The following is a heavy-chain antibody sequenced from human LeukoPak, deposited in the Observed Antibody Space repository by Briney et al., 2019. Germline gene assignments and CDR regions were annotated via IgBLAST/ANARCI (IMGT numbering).Heavy chain of an antibody. CDR3: ARDGSGYDYVDYYYYMDV. CDR1: GYTFTSYY. V-gene: IGHV1-2*02. J-gene: IGHJ6*03. Sequence: ASVKVSCKASGYTFTSYYMHWVRQAPGQGLEWMGWINPNSGGTNYAQKFQGRVTMTRDTSISTAYMELSRLRSDDTAVYYCARDGSGYDYVDYYYYMDVWGKGTTVTVSS. CDR2: INPNSGGT. D-gene: IGHD5-12*01.